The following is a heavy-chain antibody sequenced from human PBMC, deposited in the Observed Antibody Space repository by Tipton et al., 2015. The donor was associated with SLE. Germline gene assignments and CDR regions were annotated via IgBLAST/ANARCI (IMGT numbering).Heavy chain of an antibody. Sequence: TLSLTCTVSGGSISRRNYYWGWIRQPPGKGLEWIVSIYYSGSTYYNPSLKSRVTISVDTSKNQFSLKLSSVTAADTAVYYCARQGTGLSYDWGQGTLVTVSS. D-gene: IGHD1-1*01. V-gene: IGHV4-39*07. CDR1: GGSISRRNYY. CDR2: IYYSGST. J-gene: IGHJ4*02. CDR3: ARQGTGLSYD.